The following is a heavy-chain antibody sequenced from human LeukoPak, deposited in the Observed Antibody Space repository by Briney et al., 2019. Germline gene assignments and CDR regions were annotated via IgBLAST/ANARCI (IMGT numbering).Heavy chain of an antibody. J-gene: IGHJ3*02. CDR1: GWSFSGYY. D-gene: IGHD6-13*01. CDR3: ARGDSSSSGAFDI. Sequence: SETVSLNCAVYGWSFSGYYWSWIRQPPGKGLEWIGEINHSGSTNYNPSLKTRVTISGDASKNHFSLTLSSVTAADTAVYYCARGDSSSSGAFDILGQGTIVTVSS. CDR2: INHSGST. V-gene: IGHV4-34*01.